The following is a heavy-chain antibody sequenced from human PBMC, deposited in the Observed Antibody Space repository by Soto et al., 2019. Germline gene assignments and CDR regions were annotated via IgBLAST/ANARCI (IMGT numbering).Heavy chain of an antibody. CDR3: ARDLNWNYYFDY. CDR2: IWYDGSNK. Sequence: PGGSLRLSCAASGFTFSSYGMHWVRQAPGKGLEWVAVIWYDGSNKYYADSVKGRFTISGDNSKNTLYLQMNSLRAEDTAVYYCARDLNWNYYFDYWGQGTLVTVS. D-gene: IGHD1-7*01. V-gene: IGHV3-33*01. CDR1: GFTFSSYG. J-gene: IGHJ4*02.